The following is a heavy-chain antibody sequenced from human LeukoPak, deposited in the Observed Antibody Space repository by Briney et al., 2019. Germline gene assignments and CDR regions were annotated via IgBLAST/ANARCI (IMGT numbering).Heavy chain of an antibody. Sequence: GGSQRLSCAASGFTFSDYYMSWIRQAPGKGLDWVSYISSSGSTIYYADSVKGRFTISSENAKNSLYLQMNSLRAEDTAVYYCARDAPPGYYYYYGMDVWGQGTTVTVSS. CDR2: ISSSGSTI. CDR1: GFTFSDYY. V-gene: IGHV3-11*01. J-gene: IGHJ6*02. CDR3: ARDAPPGYYYYYGMDV.